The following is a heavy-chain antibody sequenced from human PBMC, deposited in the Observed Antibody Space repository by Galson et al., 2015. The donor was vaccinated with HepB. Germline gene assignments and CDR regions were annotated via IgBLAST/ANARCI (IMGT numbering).Heavy chain of an antibody. CDR2: ISGSSGST. V-gene: IGHV3-23*01. CDR1: GFTFSNYV. D-gene: IGHD6-19*01. J-gene: IGHJ4*02. Sequence: SLRLSCAASGFTFSNYVMIWVRQAPGKGLEWVSSISGSSGSTNYADSVKGRFTISRDNSKNTLYLQMNSLRAEDTAVYYCAKAYGSCWYLHYWGQGTLVTVSS. CDR3: AKAYGSCWYLHY.